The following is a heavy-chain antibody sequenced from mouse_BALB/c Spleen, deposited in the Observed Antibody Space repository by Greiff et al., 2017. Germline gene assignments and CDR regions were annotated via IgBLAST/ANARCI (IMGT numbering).Heavy chain of an antibody. CDR1: GYTFTSYW. CDR3: TRYGYDDAMDY. CDR2: IYPGNNDT. Sequence: VQLQQSGTVLARPGASVKMSCKASGYTFTSYWMHWVKQRPGQGLEWIGAIYPGNNDTSYNQKFKGKAKLTAVTSTSTAYMELSSLTNEDSAVYYCTRYGYDDAMDYWGQGTSVTVSS. V-gene: IGHV1-5*01. J-gene: IGHJ4*01. D-gene: IGHD2-2*01.